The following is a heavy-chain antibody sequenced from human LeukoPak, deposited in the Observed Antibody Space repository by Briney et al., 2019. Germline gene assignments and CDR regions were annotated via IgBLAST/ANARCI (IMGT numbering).Heavy chain of an antibody. J-gene: IGHJ4*02. CDR2: ISSSGRAI. D-gene: IGHD3-22*01. V-gene: IGHV3-11*01. Sequence: GGSLRLSCAASGFTFSDYFLSWFRRAPGKGLEWISHISSSGRAIYYADSVKGRFTISRDNSKNTLYLQMNSLRAEDTAVYYCANPWPSSGYYPDYWAREPWSPSPQ. CDR3: ANPWPSSGYYPDY. CDR1: GFTFSDYF.